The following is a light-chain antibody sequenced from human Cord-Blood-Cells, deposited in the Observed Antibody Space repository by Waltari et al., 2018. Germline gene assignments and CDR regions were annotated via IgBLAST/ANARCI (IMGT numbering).Light chain of an antibody. CDR3: CSYAGSYTYV. CDR1: TSAVGRSTY. CDR2: DVS. Sequence: QSALTQPRSVSGSPGQPLPIPCPATTSAVGRSTYLSWYQQHPCKAPKLMSYDVSKRPAGVPDRFSGSKSGNTASLTISGLQAEDEADYYCCSYAGSYTYVFGTGTKVTVL. J-gene: IGLJ1*01. V-gene: IGLV2-11*01.